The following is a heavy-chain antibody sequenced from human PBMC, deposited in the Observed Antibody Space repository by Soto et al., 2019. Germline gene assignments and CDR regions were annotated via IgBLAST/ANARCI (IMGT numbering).Heavy chain of an antibody. J-gene: IGHJ3*02. V-gene: IGHV4-34*01. Sequence: PSETLSLTCAVYGGSFSGYYWSWIRQPPGKGLEWIGEINHSGSTNYNPSLKSRVTISVDTSKNQFSLKLSSVTAADTAVYYCAGPLKMTTVTTTKFYEAFDIWGQGTMVTLSS. CDR2: INHSGST. D-gene: IGHD4-17*01. CDR3: AGPLKMTTVTTTKFYEAFDI. CDR1: GGSFSGYY.